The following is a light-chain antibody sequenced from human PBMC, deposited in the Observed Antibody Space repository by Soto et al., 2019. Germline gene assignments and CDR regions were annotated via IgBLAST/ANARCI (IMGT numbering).Light chain of an antibody. V-gene: IGLV1-44*01. CDR2: SSN. CDR1: SSNIGSNS. J-gene: IGLJ2*01. Sequence: QSVLTQPPSASGTPGQRVTISCSGISSNIGSNSVNWYQQLPGTAPKLLMYSSNQRPSGLPDRFSGSKSGTSASLAISGLQSEDEADYSCAAWDDSLNGVVFGGGTKLTVL. CDR3: AAWDDSLNGVV.